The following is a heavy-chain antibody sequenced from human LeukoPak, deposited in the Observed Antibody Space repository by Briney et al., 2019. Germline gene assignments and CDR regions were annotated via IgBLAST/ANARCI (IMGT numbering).Heavy chain of an antibody. V-gene: IGHV4-39*07. J-gene: IGHJ4*02. CDR1: GGSISSYY. CDR2: IYYSGST. Sequence: SETLSLTCTVSGGSISSYYWGWIRQPPGKGLEWIGSIYYSGSTYYNPSLKSRVTISVDTSKNQFSLKLSSVTAADTAVYYCARGVLRFLEWSYYFDYWGQGTLVTVSS. CDR3: ARGVLRFLEWSYYFDY. D-gene: IGHD3-3*01.